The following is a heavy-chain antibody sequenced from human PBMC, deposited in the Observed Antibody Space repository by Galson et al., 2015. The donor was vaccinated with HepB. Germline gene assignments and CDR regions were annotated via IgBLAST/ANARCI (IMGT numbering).Heavy chain of an antibody. CDR1: GFTFSRHW. D-gene: IGHD2-15*01. J-gene: IGHJ3*02. V-gene: IGHV3-7*03. Sequence: SLRLSCAASGFTFSRHWMTWVRQAPGKGLEWVANIKQDGSENYYVDSVKGRFIISRDNAKNSLYLEMNSPRADDTAIYYCARGYCSGGSCYRSGFDIWGQGTMVTVST. CDR2: IKQDGSEN. CDR3: ARGYCSGGSCYRSGFDI.